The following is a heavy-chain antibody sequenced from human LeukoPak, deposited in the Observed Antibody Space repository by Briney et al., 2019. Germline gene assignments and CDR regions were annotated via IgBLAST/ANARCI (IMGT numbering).Heavy chain of an antibody. D-gene: IGHD3-10*01. Sequence: PSETLSLTCAVYGGSFSGCYWSWIRQPPGKGLEWIGEINHSGSTNYNPSLKSRVTISVDTSKNQFSLKLSSVTAADTAVYYCARLRVGSVWFGISLGGGYFDYWGQGTLVTVSS. CDR1: GGSFSGCY. J-gene: IGHJ4*02. CDR2: INHSGST. V-gene: IGHV4-34*01. CDR3: ARLRVGSVWFGISLGGGYFDY.